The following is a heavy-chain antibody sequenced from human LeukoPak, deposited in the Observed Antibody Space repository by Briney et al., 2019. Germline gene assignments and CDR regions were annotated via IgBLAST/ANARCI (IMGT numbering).Heavy chain of an antibody. CDR3: ARGDNGYGSGSYRRYFDY. V-gene: IGHV1-18*04. J-gene: IGHJ4*02. Sequence: ASVKVSCKASGYTFTSYGISWVRQAPGQGLEWMGWISAYNGNTNYAQKLQGRVTMTTDTSTSTAYMELRSLRSEDTAVYYCARGDNGYGSGSYRRYFDYWGQGTLVTVSS. CDR1: GYTFTSYG. CDR2: ISAYNGNT. D-gene: IGHD3-10*01.